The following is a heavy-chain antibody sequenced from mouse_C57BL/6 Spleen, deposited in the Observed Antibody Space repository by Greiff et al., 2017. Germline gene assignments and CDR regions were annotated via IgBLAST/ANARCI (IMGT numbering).Heavy chain of an antibody. J-gene: IGHJ4*01. CDR3: ARFYDGYPYAMDY. CDR1: GYTYTSYT. CDR2: INPSSGYT. V-gene: IGHV1-4*01. D-gene: IGHD2-3*01. Sequence: QVQLQQSGAELARPGASVKMSCKASGYTYTSYTMHWVKQRPGQGLEWIGYINPSSGYTKYNQKFKDKATLTADKSSSTAYMQLSSLTSEDSAVYYCARFYDGYPYAMDYWGQGTSVTVSS.